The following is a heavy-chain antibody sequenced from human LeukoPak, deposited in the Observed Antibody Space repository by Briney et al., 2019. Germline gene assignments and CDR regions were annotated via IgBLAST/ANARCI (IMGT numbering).Heavy chain of an antibody. CDR3: ARMRGRYWWFGEYYFDY. Sequence: SETLSLTCNVSGDTIISTTYCWVWIRQPPGKGLEWIGSIYSSGTTYYNASLKGRVTILVDTSKNQFSLNLSSVTAADTAVYYCARMRGRYWWFGEYYFDYWGQGTLVTVSS. J-gene: IGHJ4*02. V-gene: IGHV4-39*07. CDR1: GDTIISTTYC. D-gene: IGHD3-10*01. CDR2: IYSSGTT.